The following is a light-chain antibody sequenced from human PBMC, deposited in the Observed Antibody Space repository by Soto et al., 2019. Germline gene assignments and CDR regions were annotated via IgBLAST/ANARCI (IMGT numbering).Light chain of an antibody. CDR2: GAS. V-gene: IGKV3-15*01. CDR1: QSVSSN. Sequence: EIVMTQSPATLSVSPGERATLSCRASQSVSSNLAWYQQKPGQAPRLLIYGASNRATGIPARFSGSGSGTEFTLTISSLQSEDFAVYYCQQYNNLPPSTFGQGTKLELQ. CDR3: QQYNNLPPST. J-gene: IGKJ2*01.